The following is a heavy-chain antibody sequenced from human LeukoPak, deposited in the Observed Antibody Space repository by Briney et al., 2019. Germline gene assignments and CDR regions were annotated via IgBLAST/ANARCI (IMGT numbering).Heavy chain of an antibody. Sequence: GGSLRLSCAASGFTFSSNGMPWVRQAPGKGLEWVAVISYDGSNKYYADSVKGRFTISRDNSKNTLYLQMNSLRAEDTAVYYCATDEYQLLSPLFDYWGQGTLVTVSS. J-gene: IGHJ4*02. V-gene: IGHV3-30*03. CDR1: GFTFSSNG. D-gene: IGHD2-2*01. CDR2: ISYDGSNK. CDR3: ATDEYQLLSPLFDY.